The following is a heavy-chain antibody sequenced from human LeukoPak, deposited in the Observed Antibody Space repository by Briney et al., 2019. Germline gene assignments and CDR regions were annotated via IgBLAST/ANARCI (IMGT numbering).Heavy chain of an antibody. CDR2: IYSGGST. CDR1: GFTFSSYA. Sequence: GGSLRLSCAASGFTFSSYAMSWVRQAPGKGLEWVSLIYSGGSTYYADSVKGRFTISRDNSKNTVYLQMNSLRAEDTAVYFCARDLAGSSGDYFDFWGQGTLVTVSS. D-gene: IGHD6-13*01. J-gene: IGHJ4*02. CDR3: ARDLAGSSGDYFDF. V-gene: IGHV3-66*01.